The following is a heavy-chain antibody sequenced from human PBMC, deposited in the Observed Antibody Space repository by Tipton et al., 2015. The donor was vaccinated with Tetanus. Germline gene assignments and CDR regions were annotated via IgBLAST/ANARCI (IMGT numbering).Heavy chain of an antibody. CDR2: INHSGST. Sequence: TLSLTCAVYGGSFSGYYWSWIRQPPGQGLEWLGEINHSGSTNYNPSLKSRVTISVDTSKNQFSLTLSSVTAADTAVDYCARRRYTAAGRWRSDYYYYGRDVGGQGTTVTVSS. D-gene: IGHD6-13*01. J-gene: IGHJ6*02. V-gene: IGHV4-34*01. CDR3: ARRRYTAAGRWRSDYYYYGRDV. CDR1: GGSFSGYY.